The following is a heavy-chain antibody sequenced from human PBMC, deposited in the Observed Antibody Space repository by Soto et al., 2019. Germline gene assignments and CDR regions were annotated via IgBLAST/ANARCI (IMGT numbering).Heavy chain of an antibody. V-gene: IGHV4-59*01. CDR3: AREGSGSYYNRWFDP. Sequence: SETLSLTCTVSGGSISSYYWNWIRQPLGKGLEWIGYIYYTGSTIYNPSLKSRVTISVDTSKNQFSLKVSSVTAADTAVYYCAREGSGSYYNRWFDPWGQGTLVTVSS. J-gene: IGHJ5*02. CDR2: IYYTGST. CDR1: GGSISSYY. D-gene: IGHD3-10*01.